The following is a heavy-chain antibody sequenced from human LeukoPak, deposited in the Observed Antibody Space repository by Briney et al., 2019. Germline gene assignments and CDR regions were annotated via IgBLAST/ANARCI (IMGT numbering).Heavy chain of an antibody. CDR2: IYTSGST. D-gene: IGHD2-2*01. CDR1: GGSISSYY. Sequence: SETLSLTCTVSGGSISSYYWSWIRQPAGKGLEWIGRIYTSGSTNYNPSLKSRVTMSVDTSKNQFSLKLSSVTAADTAVYYCARVTYCSSTSCPYWYFDLWGRGTLVTVSS. V-gene: IGHV4-4*07. J-gene: IGHJ2*01. CDR3: ARVTYCSSTSCPYWYFDL.